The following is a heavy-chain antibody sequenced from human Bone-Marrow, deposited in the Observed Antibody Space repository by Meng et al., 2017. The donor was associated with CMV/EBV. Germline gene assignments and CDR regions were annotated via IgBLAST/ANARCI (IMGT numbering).Heavy chain of an antibody. V-gene: IGHV4-39*07. CDR3: ARVLRIAARSGAFDY. J-gene: IGHJ4*02. Sequence: ETLSLTCTVSGGSISSSSYYWGWIRQPPGKGLEWIGSIYYSGSTYYNPSLKSRVTISVDTSKNQFSLKLSSVTAADTAVYYCARVLRIAARSGAFDYWGQGTLVTVSS. D-gene: IGHD6-6*01. CDR2: IYYSGST. CDR1: GGSISSSSYY.